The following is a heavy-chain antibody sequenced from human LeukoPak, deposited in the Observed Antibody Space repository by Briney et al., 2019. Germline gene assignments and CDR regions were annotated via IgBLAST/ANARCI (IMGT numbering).Heavy chain of an antibody. CDR1: GGTFSSYA. Sequence: SVKVSCKASGGTFSSYAISWVRQAPGQGLEWMGWISAYNGNTNYAQKLQGRVTMTTDTSTSTAYMELRSLRSDDTAVYSCARAGSSSWPHDYWGQGTLVTVSS. V-gene: IGHV1-18*01. J-gene: IGHJ4*02. CDR3: ARAGSSSWPHDY. D-gene: IGHD6-13*01. CDR2: ISAYNGNT.